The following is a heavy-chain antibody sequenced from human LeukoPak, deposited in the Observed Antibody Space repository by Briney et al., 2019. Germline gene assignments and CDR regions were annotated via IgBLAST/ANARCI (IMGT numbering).Heavy chain of an antibody. V-gene: IGHV4-59*08. J-gene: IGHJ4*02. CDR3: ARVGRGIDC. CDR1: GGSISSYH. CDR2: ISYSGST. Sequence: SETLSLTCTVSGGSISSYHWSWIRQPPGKGPDWIGYISYSGSTNYNPSLTSRVTISVDTSKNQFSLKLSSVTAADTAVYYCARVGRGIDCWGQGTLVTVSS.